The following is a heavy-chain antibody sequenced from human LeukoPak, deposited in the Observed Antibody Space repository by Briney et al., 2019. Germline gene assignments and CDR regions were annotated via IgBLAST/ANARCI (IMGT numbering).Heavy chain of an antibody. CDR1: GYTFTNYG. Sequence: ASVKVSCKASGYTFTNYGVSWVRQAPGQGLEWMGWISTFNANTNNAQKFQGRVTMTTDTSTSTVYMELGSLRSDDTAVYYCARGQVYWYFELWGRGALVTVSS. CDR3: ARGQVYWYFEL. CDR2: ISTFNANT. V-gene: IGHV1-18*01. J-gene: IGHJ2*01.